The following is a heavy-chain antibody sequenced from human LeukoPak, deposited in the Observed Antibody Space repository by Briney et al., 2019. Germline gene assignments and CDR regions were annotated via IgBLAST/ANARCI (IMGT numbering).Heavy chain of an antibody. J-gene: IGHJ4*02. CDR3: ARQKDSGTYPFDY. V-gene: IGHV4-59*08. Sequence: SETLSLTCPASRVSLSSDYCSCLRQPPGQGLERLGPIYYSGSTNYNPSLKSRVTISVDTSKNQFSLKLSSVTAADTAVYYCARQKDSGTYPFDYWGQGTLVTVSS. CDR1: RVSLSSDY. CDR2: IYYSGST. D-gene: IGHD1-26*01.